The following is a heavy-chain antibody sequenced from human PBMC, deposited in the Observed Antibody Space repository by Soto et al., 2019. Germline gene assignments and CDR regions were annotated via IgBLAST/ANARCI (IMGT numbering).Heavy chain of an antibody. D-gene: IGHD3-16*01. V-gene: IGHV3-30-3*01. CDR3: ARPWGQLSTYYYGMDT. CDR2: ISYDGDNK. Sequence: QVQLVESGGGVVQPGRSLKLSCAASGFTFRNYAMHWVRQAPGKGLEWVATISYDGDNKYYTDSVKGPFTISRDNSKNTLYLQMNRLRREDTAVYYCARPWGQLSTYYYGMDTWGQGTTVTVSS. CDR1: GFTFRNYA. J-gene: IGHJ6*02.